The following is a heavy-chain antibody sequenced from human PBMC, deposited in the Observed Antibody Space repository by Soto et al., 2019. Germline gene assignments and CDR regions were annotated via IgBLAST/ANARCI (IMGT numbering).Heavy chain of an antibody. V-gene: IGHV3-33*01. CDR1: GFTFSSYG. J-gene: IGHJ5*02. CDR3: ARDFTYYDFWSGYYTHHNWFDP. D-gene: IGHD3-3*01. CDR2: IWYDGSNK. Sequence: GGSLRLSCAASGFTFSSYGMHWVRQAPGKGLEWVAVIWYDGSNKYYADSVKGRFTISRDNSKNTLYLQMNSLRAEDTDVYYCARDFTYYDFWSGYYTHHNWFDPWGQGTLVTVST.